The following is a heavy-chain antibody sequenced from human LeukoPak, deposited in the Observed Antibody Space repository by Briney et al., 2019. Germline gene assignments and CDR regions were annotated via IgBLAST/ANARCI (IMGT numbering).Heavy chain of an antibody. V-gene: IGHV3-7*01. Sequence: PGGSLRLSCAASGFTFSNQWMTWVRQAPGKGLEWVAHIKQDGSKEHYVDSVKGRFTISRDSAKNSVYLQMNSLRAEDTAVYYCARDFSPMRADSTGGNVWFDAFDIWGQGTMVTVSS. J-gene: IGHJ3*02. CDR1: GFTFSNQW. CDR2: IKQDGSKE. CDR3: ARDFSPMRADSTGGNVWFDAFDI. D-gene: IGHD3-16*01.